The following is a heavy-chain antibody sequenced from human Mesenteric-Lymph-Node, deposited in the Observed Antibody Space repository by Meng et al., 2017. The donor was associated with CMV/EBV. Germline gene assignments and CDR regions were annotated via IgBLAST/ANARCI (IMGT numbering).Heavy chain of an antibody. CDR1: SISSGGYY. Sequence: SISSGGYYWSWIRQHPGKGLEWIGYIYYSGSTYYNPSLKSRVTISVDTSKNQFSLKLSSVTAADTAVYYCARQRVEMATIRVRWFDPWGQGTLVTVSS. V-gene: IGHV4-31*02. D-gene: IGHD5-24*01. CDR2: IYYSGST. CDR3: ARQRVEMATIRVRWFDP. J-gene: IGHJ5*02.